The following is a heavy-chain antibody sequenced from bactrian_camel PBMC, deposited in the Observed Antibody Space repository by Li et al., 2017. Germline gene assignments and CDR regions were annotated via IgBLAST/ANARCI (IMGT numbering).Heavy chain of an antibody. Sequence: HVQLVESGGGLVQPGGSLRLSCEASGFASSRYWMGWVRLAPAKGLEWLSSTSTDGTSTYYAASVTGRFTISRDNAQNTVYLQMNSLKTEDTDMYYCAARNGYGFSWCPRRMNDYNYRGRGTQVTVS. D-gene: IGHD6*01. CDR2: TSTDGTST. CDR3: AARNGYGFSWCPRRMNDYNY. CDR1: GFASSRYW. J-gene: IGHJ4*01. V-gene: IGHV3S1*01.